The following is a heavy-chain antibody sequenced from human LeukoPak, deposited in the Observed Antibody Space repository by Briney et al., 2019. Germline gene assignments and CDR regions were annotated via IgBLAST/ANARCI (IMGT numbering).Heavy chain of an antibody. CDR1: GLTFSSYG. V-gene: IGHV3-30*02. Sequence: PGGSLRLSCAASGLTFSSYGMHWVRQAPGKGLEWVAFIRYDGSNKYYADSVKGRFTISRDNSKNTLYLQMNSLRAEDTAVYYCAKETIDSRAGYFDYWGQGTLVTVSS. CDR2: IRYDGSNK. D-gene: IGHD3-22*01. J-gene: IGHJ4*02. CDR3: AKETIDSRAGYFDY.